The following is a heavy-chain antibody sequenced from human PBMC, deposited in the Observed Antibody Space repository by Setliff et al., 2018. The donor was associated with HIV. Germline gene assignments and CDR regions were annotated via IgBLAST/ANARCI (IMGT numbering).Heavy chain of an antibody. D-gene: IGHD2-15*01. V-gene: IGHV3-48*01. CDR1: GFSFSSYS. J-gene: IGHJ4*02. Sequence: LRLSCGASGFSFSSYSMNWVRQAPGKGLEWVSYISPSSTIIYYPDSVKGRFTTSRDNARNSLYLEMNSLRADDTAVYYCARDFCGSSCSSGYGYFDHWGQGTLVTVS. CDR3: ARDFCGSSCSSGYGYFDH. CDR2: ISPSSTII.